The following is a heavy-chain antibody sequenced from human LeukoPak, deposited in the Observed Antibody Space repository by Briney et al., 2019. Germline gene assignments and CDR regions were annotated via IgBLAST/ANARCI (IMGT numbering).Heavy chain of an antibody. J-gene: IGHJ5*02. CDR3: ARGNWGYCSSTSCYVWFDP. D-gene: IGHD2-2*01. CDR1: GYTFTGYY. CDR2: INPNSGGT. Sequence: ASVKVSFKASGYTFTGYYMHWVRQAPGQGLEWMGWINPNSGGTNYAQKFQGRVTMTRDTSISTAYIELSRLRSDDTAVYYCARGNWGYCSSTSCYVWFDPWGQGTLVTVSS. V-gene: IGHV1-2*02.